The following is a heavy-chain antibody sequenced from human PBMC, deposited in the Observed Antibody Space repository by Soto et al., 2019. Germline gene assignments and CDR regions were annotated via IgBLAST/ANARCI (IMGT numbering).Heavy chain of an antibody. Sequence: SETLSLTCTVSGGSISSYYWSWIPQPPGKGLEWIGYIYYSGSTNYNPSLKSRVTISVDTSKNQFSLKLSSVTAADTAVYYCARLNYSSGYYYVDYWGQGTLVTVSS. CDR3: ARLNYSSGYYYVDY. CDR1: GGSISSYY. J-gene: IGHJ4*02. V-gene: IGHV4-59*01. CDR2: IYYSGST. D-gene: IGHD3-22*01.